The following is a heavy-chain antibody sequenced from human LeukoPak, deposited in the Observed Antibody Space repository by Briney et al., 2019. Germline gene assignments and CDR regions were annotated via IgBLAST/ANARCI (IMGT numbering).Heavy chain of an antibody. V-gene: IGHV3-48*01. CDR2: ISSSSSTI. J-gene: IGHJ6*02. CDR3: ARTTLGEWLLLYYGMDV. Sequence: PGGSLRLSCAASGFTFSSYSMNWVRQAPGKGLEWVSYISSSSSTIYYADSVKGRFTISRDNAKNSLYLQMNSLRAEDTAVYYCARTTLGEWLLLYYGMDVWGQGTTVTVSS. CDR1: GFTFSSYS. D-gene: IGHD3-3*01.